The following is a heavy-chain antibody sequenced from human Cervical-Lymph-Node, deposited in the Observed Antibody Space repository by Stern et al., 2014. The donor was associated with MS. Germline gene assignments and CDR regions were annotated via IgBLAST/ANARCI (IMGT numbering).Heavy chain of an antibody. CDR2: INTNTGNP. J-gene: IGHJ4*02. CDR3: ARYDPTVITDFDY. Sequence: VQLVESGSELKQPGASVKVSCKTSGYTFSNHAMTWVRQAPGQGLEWMGWINTNTGNPTYAQGFTGRFVFSLDTAVSTAYLQISNLKAEDTAVYYCARYDPTVITDFDYWGQGTLVTVSS. CDR1: GYTFSNHA. V-gene: IGHV7-4-1*02. D-gene: IGHD4-17*01.